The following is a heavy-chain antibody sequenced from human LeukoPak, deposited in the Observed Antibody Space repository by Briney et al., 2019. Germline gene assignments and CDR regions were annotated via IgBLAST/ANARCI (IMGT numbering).Heavy chain of an antibody. CDR3: ARAQTHCSSTSCYWYYFDY. V-gene: IGHV4-34*01. Sequence: PSETLSLTRAVYGGSFSGYYWSWIRQPPGKGLEWNGEINHSGSTNYNPSLKTRVTISVDPSTNQFSLRLSSVTAADTVVYYCARAQTHCSSTSCYWYYFDYWAQGTLVTVSS. D-gene: IGHD2-2*01. J-gene: IGHJ4*02. CDR1: GGSFSGYY. CDR2: INHSGST.